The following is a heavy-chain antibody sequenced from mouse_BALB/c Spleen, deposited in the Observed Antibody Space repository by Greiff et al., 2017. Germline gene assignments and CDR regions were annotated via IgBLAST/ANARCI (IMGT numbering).Heavy chain of an antibody. CDR2: INPYNDGT. J-gene: IGHJ3*01. CDR1: GYTFTSYV. D-gene: IGHD1-2*01. Sequence: EVQLQQSGPELVKPGASVKMSCKASGYTFTSYVMHWVKQKPGQGLEWIGYINPYNDGTKYNEKFKGKATLTSDKSSSTAYMELSSLTSEDSAVYYCARSGGNYGFDYWGQGTLVTVSA. V-gene: IGHV1-14*01. CDR3: ARSGGNYGFDY.